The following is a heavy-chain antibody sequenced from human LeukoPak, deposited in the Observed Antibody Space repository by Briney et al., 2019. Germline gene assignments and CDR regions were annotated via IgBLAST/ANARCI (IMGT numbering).Heavy chain of an antibody. Sequence: GGSLRLYCAASGFTFSSYAMSWVRQAPGKGLEWVSAISGSGGSTYYADSVKGRFTISRDKSKNTLYLQMNSLRAEDTAVYYCAKDIYGSGSSAFDIWGQGTMVTVSS. CDR3: AKDIYGSGSSAFDI. D-gene: IGHD3-10*01. CDR2: ISGSGGST. J-gene: IGHJ3*02. CDR1: GFTFSSYA. V-gene: IGHV3-23*01.